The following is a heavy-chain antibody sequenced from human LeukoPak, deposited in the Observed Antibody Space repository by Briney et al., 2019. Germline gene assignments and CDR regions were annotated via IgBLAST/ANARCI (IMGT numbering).Heavy chain of an antibody. Sequence: GGSLRLSCAASGFTFSSYWMNWVRQAPGKGLEWVSSIDRTGSYIYYADSVKGRLTISRDNAKNSLFLQMNSLRAEDTAVYYCARRYCSNTNCYAFDSWGQGTLVTVSS. CDR2: IDRTGSYI. V-gene: IGHV3-21*01. CDR3: ARRYCSNTNCYAFDS. J-gene: IGHJ4*02. D-gene: IGHD2-2*01. CDR1: GFTFSSYW.